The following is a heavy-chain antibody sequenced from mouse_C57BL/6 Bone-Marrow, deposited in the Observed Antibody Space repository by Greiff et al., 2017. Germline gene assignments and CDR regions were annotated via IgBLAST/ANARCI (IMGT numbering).Heavy chain of an antibody. J-gene: IGHJ4*01. CDR2: ISNLAYSI. CDR1: GFTFSDYG. V-gene: IGHV5-15*01. CDR3: ARRWDYDDYYAMDY. D-gene: IGHD2-4*01. Sequence: EVMLVESGGGLVQPGGSLKLSCAASGFTFSDYGMAWVRQAPRKGPEWVAVISNLAYSIYYADTVTGRFTISRENAKNTLYLEMSSLRSEDTAMYYCARRWDYDDYYAMDYWGQGTSVTVSS.